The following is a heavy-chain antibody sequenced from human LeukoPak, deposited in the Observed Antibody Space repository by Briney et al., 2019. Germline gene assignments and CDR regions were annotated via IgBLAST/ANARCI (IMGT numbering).Heavy chain of an antibody. CDR1: GFSLSTSGVG. D-gene: IGHD3-22*01. CDR3: AHRRDSSGYQYRYWFAP. CDR2: INWDDQK. Sequence: SGPTLVKPTQTLTVTCTFSGFSLSTSGVGVGWIRQPPGKALEWLALINWDDQKVYSPSLQSRLSITKDTSKNQVVLTMTNVDPVDTATYYCAHRRDSSGYQYRYWFAPWGQGTLVTVSS. J-gene: IGHJ5*02. V-gene: IGHV2-5*02.